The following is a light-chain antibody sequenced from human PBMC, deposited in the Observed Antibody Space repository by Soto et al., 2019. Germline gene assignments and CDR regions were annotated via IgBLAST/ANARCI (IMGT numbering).Light chain of an antibody. CDR1: QAISNY. CDR2: AAS. J-gene: IGKJ3*01. V-gene: IGKV1-27*01. Sequence: DIQMTQSPSSLSASVGDRVTITCRASQAISNYLAWYQQKPGKVPKLQIYAASTLQSGVPSRFSGSGSGTDFTLTISSLQPEEVANYFCQKDNSAPFTFGPGTKVDL. CDR3: QKDNSAPFT.